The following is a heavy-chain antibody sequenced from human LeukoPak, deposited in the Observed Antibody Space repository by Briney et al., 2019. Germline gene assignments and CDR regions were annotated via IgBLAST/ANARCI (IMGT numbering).Heavy chain of an antibody. J-gene: IGHJ4*02. CDR1: GFTFSSYG. CDR2: ISYDGSNK. V-gene: IGHV3-30*18. Sequence: GGSLRLSCAASGFTFSSYGMHWVRQAPGKGLEWVAIISYDGSNKYSADSVKGRFTISRDNPKNTLYLQMNSLRAQDTAVYYCAKDTSRLVVNAPLDYWGQGTLVTVSS. CDR3: AKDTSRLVVNAPLDY. D-gene: IGHD2-8*02.